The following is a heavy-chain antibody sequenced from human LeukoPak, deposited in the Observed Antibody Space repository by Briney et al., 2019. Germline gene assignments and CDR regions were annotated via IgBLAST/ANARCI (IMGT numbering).Heavy chain of an antibody. Sequence: PRASVKVSCKASGGTFSSYAISWVRQAPGQGLEWMGGIIPIFGTANYAQKFQGRVTITADESTSTAYMELSSLRSEDTAVYYCAKASDYGDYWFDPWGQGTLVTVSS. CDR2: IIPIFGTA. V-gene: IGHV1-69*13. J-gene: IGHJ5*02. CDR3: AKASDYGDYWFDP. D-gene: IGHD4-17*01. CDR1: GGTFSSYA.